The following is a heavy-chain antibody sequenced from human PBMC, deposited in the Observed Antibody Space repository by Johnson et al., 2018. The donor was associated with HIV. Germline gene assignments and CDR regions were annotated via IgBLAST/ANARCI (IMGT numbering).Heavy chain of an antibody. CDR3: AKGTGDKGTIPEDAFDI. V-gene: IGHV3-9*01. CDR1: GFTFDDYG. D-gene: IGHD7-27*01. Sequence: QLVESGGGLVQPGRSLRLSCAASGFTFDDYGMHWVRQAPGKGLEWVSGINWNSGSIGYADSVKGRFTISRDNAKNSLYLQMNSLRAEDTALFYCAKGTGDKGTIPEDAFDIWGQGTMVTVSS. J-gene: IGHJ3*02. CDR2: INWNSGSI.